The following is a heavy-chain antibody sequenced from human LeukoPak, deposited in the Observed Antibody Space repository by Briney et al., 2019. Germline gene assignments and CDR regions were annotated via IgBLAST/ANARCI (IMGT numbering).Heavy chain of an antibody. D-gene: IGHD6-13*01. CDR3: AARGAAAGKSDY. J-gene: IGHJ4*02. CDR2: IYYSGST. CDR1: GGSISSYY. Sequence: PSETLSLTCTVYGGSISSYYWSWIRQPPGKGLEWIGYIYYSGSTNYNPSLKSRVTISVDTSKNQFSLKLSSVTAADTAVYYCAARGAAAGKSDYWGQGTLVTVSS. V-gene: IGHV4-59*01.